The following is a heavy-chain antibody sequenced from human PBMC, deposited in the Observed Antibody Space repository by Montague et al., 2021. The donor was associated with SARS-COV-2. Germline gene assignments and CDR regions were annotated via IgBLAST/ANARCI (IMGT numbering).Heavy chain of an antibody. D-gene: IGHD3-10*01. CDR1: GGSWSDYS. CDR2: IDHSGNS. V-gene: IGHV4-34*01. J-gene: IGHJ4*02. Sequence: SETLSLTCAVSGGSWSDYSWTWIRQSPGRGLEWIGDIDHSGNSNSRPSLKSRVTISVDTSTKVFSLNMTSLTAADTAVYYCARGRRYYGSGDTFRFDYWGQGTQVTVSP. CDR3: ARGRRYYGSGDTFRFDY.